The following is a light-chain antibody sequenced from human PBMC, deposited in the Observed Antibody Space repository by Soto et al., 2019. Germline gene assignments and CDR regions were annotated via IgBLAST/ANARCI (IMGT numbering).Light chain of an antibody. CDR3: QQYDNSPGLT. Sequence: EIVLTQSPGTLSLSPGERATLSCRASQSVSSSYLAWYQQKPGQAPRLLIYGASSRATGIPDRFSGSGSGTDFTLTINRLEPEDFAVYYCQQYDNSPGLTFGGGTKVDIK. CDR2: GAS. V-gene: IGKV3-20*01. CDR1: QSVSSSY. J-gene: IGKJ4*01.